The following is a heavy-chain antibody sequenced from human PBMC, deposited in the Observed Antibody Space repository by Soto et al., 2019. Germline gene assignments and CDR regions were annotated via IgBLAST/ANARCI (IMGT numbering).Heavy chain of an antibody. CDR1: GTIFSSYT. V-gene: IGHV1-69*08. D-gene: IGHD3-16*01. CDR3: ARGLGGRMDD. Sequence: QVQLMQSGAEVKKPGSSVRVSCKASGTIFSSYTISWVRQAPGQGLEWMGRIIPILGETNSAQKFQGRVTLTADKSTNTAYMELNSLRLEDTAVYYCARGLGGRMDDWGQGTTVTVSS. CDR2: IIPILGET. J-gene: IGHJ6*02.